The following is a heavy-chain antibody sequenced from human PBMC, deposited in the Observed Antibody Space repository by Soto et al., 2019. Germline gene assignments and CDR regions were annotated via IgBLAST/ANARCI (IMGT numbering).Heavy chain of an antibody. Sequence: PSETLSLTCTVSGGSISSYYWSWIRQPPGKGQEWIGYIYYSGSTYYNPSLKSRVTISVDTSKNQFSLKLSSVTAADTAVYYCARHKSQSSGYDYFWGCYPPRLDFFDYRGQGSLVTVSS. CDR1: GGSISSYY. J-gene: IGHJ4*02. D-gene: IGHD3-16*01. V-gene: IGHV4-59*04. CDR2: IYYSGST. CDR3: ARHKSQSSGYDYFWGCYPPRLDFFDY.